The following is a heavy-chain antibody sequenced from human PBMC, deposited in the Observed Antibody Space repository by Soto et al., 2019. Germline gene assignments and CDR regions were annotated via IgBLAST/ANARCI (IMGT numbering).Heavy chain of an antibody. Sequence: QVQLVQSGAEVKKPGASVKVSCKASGYTFPTYAISWVRQAPGQGLEWMGCISTYYGTTNYAQKFQGRVTMTTDTSTSTAYMELRGLGSDDTAVYYCARGDLLTDYSLDYFDMDVWGQGTTVTVSS. CDR1: GYTFPTYA. CDR3: ARGDLLTDYSLDYFDMDV. CDR2: ISTYYGTT. D-gene: IGHD3-9*01. J-gene: IGHJ6*02. V-gene: IGHV1-18*01.